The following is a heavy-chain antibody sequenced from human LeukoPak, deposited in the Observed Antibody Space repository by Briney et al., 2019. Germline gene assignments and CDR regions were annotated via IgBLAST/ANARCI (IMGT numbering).Heavy chain of an antibody. D-gene: IGHD5-12*01. Sequence: GGSLRLSCAASGFTFSNYAMSWVRQAPGKGLEWVSAISGSGDGAYSADSVKGRFTISRDNSKNTLYLQMNSLRAEDTAVYYCAKPFYSGYDSHFDYWGQGTLVTVSS. CDR2: ISGSGDGA. CDR3: AKPFYSGYDSHFDY. J-gene: IGHJ4*02. V-gene: IGHV3-23*01. CDR1: GFTFSNYA.